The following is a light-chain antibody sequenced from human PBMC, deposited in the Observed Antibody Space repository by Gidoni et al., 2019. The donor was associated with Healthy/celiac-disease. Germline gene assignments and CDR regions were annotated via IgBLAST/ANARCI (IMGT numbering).Light chain of an antibody. J-gene: IGKJ3*01. CDR1: QSVSSSY. Sequence: EIVLTQSPGTLSLSPGERATLSCRACQSVSSSYLAWYQQKPGQAPRLLIYGASSRATGVPDRFSGSGSGTDFTLTISRLEPEDFAVYYCQQYCSSPLTFGPGTKVDIK. V-gene: IGKV3-20*01. CDR2: GAS. CDR3: QQYCSSPLT.